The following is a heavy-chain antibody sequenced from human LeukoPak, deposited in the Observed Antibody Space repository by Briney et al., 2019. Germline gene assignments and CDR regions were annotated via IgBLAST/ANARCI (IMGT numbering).Heavy chain of an antibody. CDR3: AKDSTSILRPHAFDI. J-gene: IGHJ3*02. D-gene: IGHD3-3*01. Sequence: GGSLRLSCAASGFTFSSYAMHWVRQAPGKGLEWVAVISYDGSNKYYADSVKGRFTISRDNSKNTLYLQMNSLRPEDTAVYYCAKDSTSILRPHAFDIWGQGTMVTVSS. V-gene: IGHV3-30-3*01. CDR2: ISYDGSNK. CDR1: GFTFSSYA.